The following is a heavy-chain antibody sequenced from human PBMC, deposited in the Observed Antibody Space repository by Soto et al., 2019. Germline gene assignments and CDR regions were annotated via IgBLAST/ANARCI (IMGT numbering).Heavy chain of an antibody. Sequence: SETLSLTCTVSGGSISNFYLSWIRQPPGKGLEWIGYISYSGNTNYNPSLKSRVSISVDTSKNQLSLNLTSVTAADTAVYYCARAPMVLSRSYFDSWGQGTPVTVYS. CDR2: ISYSGNT. J-gene: IGHJ4*02. CDR1: GGSISNFY. V-gene: IGHV4-59*01. D-gene: IGHD2-8*01. CDR3: ARAPMVLSRSYFDS.